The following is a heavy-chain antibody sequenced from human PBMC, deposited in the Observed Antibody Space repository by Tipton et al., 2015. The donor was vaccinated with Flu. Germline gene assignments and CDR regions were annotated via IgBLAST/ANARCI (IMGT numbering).Heavy chain of an antibody. CDR3: ARGDYGDYDHEADAFDI. CDR2: TFHSGNT. J-gene: IGHJ3*02. Sequence: TLSLTCTVSDGSISYYYWGWIRQPPGKGLEWIGNTFHSGNTYLNPSLKSRVTISIDRSKDQFSLRLSSVTAADTAMYYCARGDYGDYDHEADAFDIWGQGTLVTVSA. D-gene: IGHD4-17*01. V-gene: IGHV4-59*08. CDR1: DGSISYYY.